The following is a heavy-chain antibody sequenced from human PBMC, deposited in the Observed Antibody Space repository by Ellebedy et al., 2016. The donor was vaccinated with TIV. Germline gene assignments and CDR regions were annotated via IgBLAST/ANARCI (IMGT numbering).Heavy chain of an antibody. Sequence: SETLSLXXTVSGGSITSYYWNWIRQPAGKELEWIGRIFSSGSTNYNPSLKSRVSMSVDTSKNQFPLKLNSVTAADTAIYYCATVAYTTSSIYFRNWGPGTLVAVSS. CDR3: ATVAYTTSSIYFRN. CDR2: IFSSGST. D-gene: IGHD6-6*01. V-gene: IGHV4-4*07. CDR1: GGSITSYY. J-gene: IGHJ1*01.